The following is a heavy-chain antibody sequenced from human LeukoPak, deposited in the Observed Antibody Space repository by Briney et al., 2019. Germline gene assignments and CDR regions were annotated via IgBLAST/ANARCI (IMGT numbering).Heavy chain of an antibody. V-gene: IGHV3-53*01. J-gene: IGHJ4*02. Sequence: PGGSLRLSCAASGFTVSSNYMSWVRQAPGKGLEWVSVIYSGGSTYYADSVKGRFTISRDNSKNTLYLQMNSLRAEDTAVYYCAKGDDSSGYYPGGADYWGQGTLVTVSS. CDR1: GFTVSSNY. D-gene: IGHD3-22*01. CDR3: AKGDDSSGYYPGGADY. CDR2: IYSGGST.